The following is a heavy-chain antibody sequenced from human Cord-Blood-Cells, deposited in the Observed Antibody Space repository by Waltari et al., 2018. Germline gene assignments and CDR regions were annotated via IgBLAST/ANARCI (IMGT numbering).Heavy chain of an antibody. Sequence: QVLLQQWGAGLLKPSETLPPTCAVYGGSFSGYYWSWIRHPPGKGLEWIRESNHSGSTNYNPSLKSRVTISVDTSKNQFSLKLSSVTAADTAVYYCARGSPFIVVVPAAGFDYWGQGTLVTVSS. CDR1: GGSFSGYY. D-gene: IGHD2-2*01. V-gene: IGHV4-34*01. J-gene: IGHJ4*02. CDR2: SNHSGST. CDR3: ARGSPFIVVVPAAGFDY.